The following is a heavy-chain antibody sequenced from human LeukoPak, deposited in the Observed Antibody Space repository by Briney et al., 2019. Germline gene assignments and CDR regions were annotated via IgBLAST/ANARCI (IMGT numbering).Heavy chain of an antibody. J-gene: IGHJ4*02. V-gene: IGHV4-4*07. CDR2: IYTSGST. D-gene: IGHD4-17*01. CDR3: ARAYGTVTTPYFDY. Sequence: SETLSLTCTVSGGSISSYYWSWIRPPAGKGLEWIGRIYTSGSTNYNPSLKSRVTMSVDTSKNQFSLKLSSVTSADAAVYYCARAYGTVTTPYFDYWGQGTLVTVSS. CDR1: GGSISSYY.